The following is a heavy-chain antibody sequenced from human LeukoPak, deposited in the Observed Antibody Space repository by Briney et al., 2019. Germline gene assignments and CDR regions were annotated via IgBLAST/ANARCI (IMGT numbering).Heavy chain of an antibody. CDR1: GYSFTSYW. D-gene: IGHD5-18*01. V-gene: IGHV5-51*01. Sequence: GESLKISCKGSGYSFTSYWIAWVRQMPGKGLEWMGIIYPGDSDTRYSPSFQGRVTISADKSISTAYLQWSSLKASDTAMYYCATAPDTAMVSYFDYWGQGTLVTVSS. CDR3: ATAPDTAMVSYFDY. CDR2: IYPGDSDT. J-gene: IGHJ4*02.